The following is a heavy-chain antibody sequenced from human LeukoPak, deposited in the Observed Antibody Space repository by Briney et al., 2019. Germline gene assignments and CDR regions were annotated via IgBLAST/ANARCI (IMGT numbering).Heavy chain of an antibody. J-gene: IGHJ6*02. CDR1: GLTFSSSW. V-gene: IGHV3-74*01. CDR2: VHSDGSRT. CDR3: ARAGYYYYGMDV. Sequence: GGSLRLSCAASGLTFSSSWMHWVRHAPGKGLVWVSGVHSDGSRTTYADSVKGRYTISRDNAKNTLYLQMNSLRVEDTAVYYCARAGYYYYGMDVWGQGTTVTVSS.